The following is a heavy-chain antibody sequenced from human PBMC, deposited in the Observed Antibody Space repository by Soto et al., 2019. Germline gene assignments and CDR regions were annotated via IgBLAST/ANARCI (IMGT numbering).Heavy chain of an antibody. J-gene: IGHJ4*02. D-gene: IGHD1-7*01. CDR3: ARGVGITGTTDGVDY. CDR2: INHSGST. V-gene: IGHV4-34*01. Sequence: SETLSLTCAVNGGSFRGYYGSWFRQPPGKGLEWIGEINHSGSTNYNPSLKSRVTISVDTSKNQFSLKLSSVTAADTAVYYCARGVGITGTTDGVDYWGQGTLVTVSS. CDR1: GGSFRGYY.